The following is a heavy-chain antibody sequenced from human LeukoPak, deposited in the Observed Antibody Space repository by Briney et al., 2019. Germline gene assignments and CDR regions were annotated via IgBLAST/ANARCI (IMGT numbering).Heavy chain of an antibody. CDR1: GFTFSCNG. Sequence: PGGSLRLSCSASGFTFSCNGMHWVRQAPGKGLEYVSAISGNGGSTYYADSVKGRFTISRDNSKNTLFLQMSSLRAEDTAVYYCVKEGPGYYDTSGYFAYFDYWGQGTLVTVSS. V-gene: IGHV3-64D*06. J-gene: IGHJ4*02. D-gene: IGHD3-22*01. CDR3: VKEGPGYYDTSGYFAYFDY. CDR2: ISGNGGST.